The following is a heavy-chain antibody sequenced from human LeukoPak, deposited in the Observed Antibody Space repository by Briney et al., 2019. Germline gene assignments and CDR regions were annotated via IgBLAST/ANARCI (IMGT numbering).Heavy chain of an antibody. CDR1: GGSISSSSYY. CDR3: ARPVTYDFWSGYPNWFDP. Sequence: SETLSLTCTVSGGSISSSSYYWGWIRQPPGKGLEWIGSIYYSGSTYFNPSLKSRVTISVDTSKNQFSLKLSSVTAADTAVYYCARPVTYDFWSGYPNWFDPWGQGTLVTVSS. CDR2: IYYSGST. V-gene: IGHV4-39*01. D-gene: IGHD3-3*01. J-gene: IGHJ5*02.